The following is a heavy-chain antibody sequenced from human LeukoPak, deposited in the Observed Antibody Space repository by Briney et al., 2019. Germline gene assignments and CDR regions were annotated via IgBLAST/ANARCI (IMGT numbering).Heavy chain of an antibody. V-gene: IGHV4-39*07. Sequence: SETLSLTCTVSGGSISSSSYYWGWIRQPPGKGLEWIGSIYYSGSTYYNPSLKSRVTISVDTSKNQFSLKLSSVTAADTAVYYCARGVSGYYYSIDYWGQGTLVTVSS. D-gene: IGHD3-22*01. J-gene: IGHJ4*02. CDR3: ARGVSGYYYSIDY. CDR2: IYYSGST. CDR1: GGSISSSSYY.